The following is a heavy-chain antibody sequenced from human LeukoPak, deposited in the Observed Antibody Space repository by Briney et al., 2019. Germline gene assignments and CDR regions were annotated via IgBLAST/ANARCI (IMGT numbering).Heavy chain of an antibody. Sequence: PETLSLTCTVPGGSTSSYYWSWIRPPPGKGLEWIGHIYYSGSTNYNPSLKSRVTISVDTSKNQFSLKLSSVIAADTAVYYCARQKYYYDSSGYYYVYYFDYWGQGTLVTVSS. CDR1: GGSTSSYY. CDR3: ARQKYYYDSSGYYYVYYFDY. V-gene: IGHV4-59*08. D-gene: IGHD3-22*01. J-gene: IGHJ4*02. CDR2: IYYSGST.